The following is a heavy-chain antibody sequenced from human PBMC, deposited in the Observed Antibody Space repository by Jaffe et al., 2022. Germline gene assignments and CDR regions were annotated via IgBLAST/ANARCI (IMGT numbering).Heavy chain of an antibody. CDR1: GYTFTSYA. J-gene: IGHJ4*02. CDR2: INAGNGNT. CDR3: ARYTDVTMVQGVIIGNYFDY. Sequence: QVQLVQSGAEVKKPGASVKVSCKASGYTFTSYAMHWVRQAPGQRLEWMGWINAGNGNTKYSQKFQGRVTITRDTSASTAYMELSSLRSEDTAVYYCARYTDVTMVQGVIIGNYFDYWGQGTLVTVSS. D-gene: IGHD3-10*01. V-gene: IGHV1-3*01.